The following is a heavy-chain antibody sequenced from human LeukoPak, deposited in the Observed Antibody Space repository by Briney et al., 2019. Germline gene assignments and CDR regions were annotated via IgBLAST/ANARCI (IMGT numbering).Heavy chain of an antibody. J-gene: IGHJ6*02. CDR2: NYYSESS. D-gene: IGHD2-2*01. V-gene: IGHV4-31*03. CDR1: GGTISSGGYS. Sequence: SETLSLTCTVSGGTISSGGYSWSWNRQHPGMGRVWNVYNYYSESSYYNPYLKSRVTISVDTSKNQLSLKLSFVTAADTAVYYCARDIVVVPAATKPSYYYYGMDVWGQGTTGTVSS. CDR3: ARDIVVVPAATKPSYYYYGMDV.